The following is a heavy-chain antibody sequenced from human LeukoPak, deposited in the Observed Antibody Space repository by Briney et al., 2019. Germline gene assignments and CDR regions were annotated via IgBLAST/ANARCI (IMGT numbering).Heavy chain of an antibody. CDR1: GGTFSSYA. D-gene: IGHD3-9*01. CDR3: ARARYDILTGYYQYYFDY. J-gene: IGHJ4*02. V-gene: IGHV1-69*01. CDR2: IIHIFGTA. Sequence: SVTVSCKASGGTFSSYAISWVRQAPGQGLEWMGGIIHIFGTANYAQKFQGRVTITADESTSTAYMELSSLRSEDTAVYYCARARYDILTGYYQYYFDYWGQGTLVTVSS.